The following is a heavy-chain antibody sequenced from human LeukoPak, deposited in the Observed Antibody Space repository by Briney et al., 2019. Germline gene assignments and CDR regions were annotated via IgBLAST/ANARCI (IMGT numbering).Heavy chain of an antibody. J-gene: IGHJ1*01. D-gene: IGHD6-13*01. CDR1: QFSFSNYG. Sequence: PGRSLRLSCAASQFSFSNYGVHWVRQAPGKGLEWVAVIWYDGSDRYYADSVKGRFTISRDNSKSTLYLQMNSLRAEDTAVYYCATEGFVVAAAGHIGYFHHWGQGTLVTVSS. V-gene: IGHV3-33*01. CDR2: IWYDGSDR. CDR3: ATEGFVVAAAGHIGYFHH.